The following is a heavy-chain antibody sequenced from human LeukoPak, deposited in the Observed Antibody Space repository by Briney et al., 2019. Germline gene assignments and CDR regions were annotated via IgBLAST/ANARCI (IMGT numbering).Heavy chain of an antibody. Sequence: SQTLSLTCTVSGGSISSGSYYWSWIRQPAGKGLEWIGRIYTSGSTNYNPSLKSRVTISADTSKNQFSLKLSSVTAADTAVYYCARDSLGYCSSTSCYPPWFDPWGQGTLVTVSS. CDR3: ARDSLGYCSSTSCYPPWFDP. J-gene: IGHJ5*02. CDR1: GGSISSGSYY. V-gene: IGHV4-61*02. CDR2: IYTSGST. D-gene: IGHD2-2*01.